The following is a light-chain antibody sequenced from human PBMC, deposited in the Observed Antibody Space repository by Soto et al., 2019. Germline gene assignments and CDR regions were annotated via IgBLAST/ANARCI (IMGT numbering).Light chain of an antibody. CDR3: QAWDSSTAGV. Sequence: SYELTQPPSVAVSPGQTASITCSGDKLGDKYACWYQQKPGQSPVPVIYQDSERPSGIPERFSGSNSGNTATLTISGTQAMDEADYYCQAWDSSTAGVFGGGTQLTVL. J-gene: IGLJ3*02. CDR1: KLGDKY. V-gene: IGLV3-1*01. CDR2: QDS.